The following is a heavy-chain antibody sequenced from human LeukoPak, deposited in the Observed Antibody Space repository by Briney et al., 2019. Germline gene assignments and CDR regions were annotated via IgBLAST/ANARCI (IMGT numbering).Heavy chain of an antibody. V-gene: IGHV4-59*01. J-gene: IGHJ6*02. CDR1: GGSISSYY. CDR2: IYYSGST. CDR3: ASSYYYYGMDV. Sequence: PSETLSLTCTVSGGSISSYYWSWIRQPPGKGLEWIGYIYYSGSTNYNPSLKSRVTISIDASKNQFSLKLSSVTAAATAVYYCASSYYYYGMDVWGQGTTVTVSS.